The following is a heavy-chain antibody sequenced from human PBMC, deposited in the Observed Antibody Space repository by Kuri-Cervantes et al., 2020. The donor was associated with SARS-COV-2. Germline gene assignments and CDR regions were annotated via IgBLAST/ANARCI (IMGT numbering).Heavy chain of an antibody. Sequence: SQTLSLTCAVSGYSISSGYYWGWIRPPPGKGLEWIRSIYHSGSTYYNPSLKSRVTISVDTSKNQFSLKLSSVTAADTAVYYCARDRIDSRGYLDAFDIWGQGTMVTVSS. CDR2: IYHSGST. V-gene: IGHV4-38-2*02. CDR1: GYSISSGYY. CDR3: ARDRIDSRGYLDAFDI. J-gene: IGHJ3*02. D-gene: IGHD3-22*01.